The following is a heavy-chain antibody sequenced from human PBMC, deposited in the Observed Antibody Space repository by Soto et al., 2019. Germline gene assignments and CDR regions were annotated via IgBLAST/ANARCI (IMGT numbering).Heavy chain of an antibody. CDR3: APRGTLERVEP. Sequence: GGSLTLSSAASGFTFSSKAMSWVRQAPGKGLEWVSAISGSGGSTYYADSVKGRFTISRDNSKNTLYLQMNSLRVEDTAVYYCAPRGTLERVEPWGQGSLVTVS. V-gene: IGHV3-23*01. J-gene: IGHJ5*02. CDR1: GFTFSSKA. CDR2: ISGSGGST. D-gene: IGHD3-16*01.